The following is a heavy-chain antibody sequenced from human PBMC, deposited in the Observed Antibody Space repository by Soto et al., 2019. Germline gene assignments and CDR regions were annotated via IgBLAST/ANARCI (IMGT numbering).Heavy chain of an antibody. CDR1: GFTFSSYG. Sequence: QVQLVESGGGVVQPGRSLRLSCAASGFTFSSYGMHWVRQAPGKGLEWVAVISYDGSNKYYADSVKGRFTISRDNSKNTLNLKMNSLIAEDTAVYYGEKDRSVVVVAAALGYWGQGTLVSVSS. D-gene: IGHD2-15*01. CDR3: EKDRSVVVVAAALGY. V-gene: IGHV3-30*18. J-gene: IGHJ1*01. CDR2: ISYDGSNK.